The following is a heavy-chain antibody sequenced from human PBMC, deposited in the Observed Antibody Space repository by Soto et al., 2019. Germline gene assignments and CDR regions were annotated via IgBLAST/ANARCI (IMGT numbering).Heavy chain of an antibody. CDR1: GFTFSSYS. CDR3: ARDRGAVDTSIVRDYYYYGMYV. J-gene: IGHJ6*02. V-gene: IGHV3-21*01. Sequence: EVQMVESGGGLVKPGGSLRLSCAASGFTFSSYSMNWVRQAPGKGLEWVSSISSSSSYIYYADSVKGRFTISRDNSKNSLYLQLNILRAEDTAVYYCARDRGAVDTSIVRDYYYYGMYVWGQGTTVTVSS. D-gene: IGHD5-18*01. CDR2: ISSSSSYI.